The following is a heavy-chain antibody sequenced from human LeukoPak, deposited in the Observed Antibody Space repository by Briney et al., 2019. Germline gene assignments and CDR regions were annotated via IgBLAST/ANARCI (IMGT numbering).Heavy chain of an antibody. Sequence: GGSLRLSCAASGFTFSNYGMHWVRQAPGEGLEWVAFIRYDGTNKNYADSVKGRLTISRDNSKNTLYLQMSSLRAEDTAVYYCAKEKKYYYDSTGYPGYDYWGQGTLVTVSS. V-gene: IGHV3-30*02. J-gene: IGHJ4*02. CDR2: IRYDGTNK. D-gene: IGHD3-22*01. CDR1: GFTFSNYG. CDR3: AKEKKYYYDSTGYPGYDY.